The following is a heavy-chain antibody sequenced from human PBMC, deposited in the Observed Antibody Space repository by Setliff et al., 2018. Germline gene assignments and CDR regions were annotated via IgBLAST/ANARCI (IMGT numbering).Heavy chain of an antibody. CDR1: GDSFSDYY. D-gene: IGHD2-15*01. V-gene: IGHV3-30*03. CDR3: ARRLPYFGMDV. Sequence: LSLPCAVYGDSFSDYYWSWLRQPPGKGLEWLTVISSDAMIKLYADSVKGRFTISRDSAKNSLHLQMTSLSAEDTAVYYCARRLPYFGMDVWGQGTTVTVSS. CDR2: ISSDAMIK. J-gene: IGHJ6*02.